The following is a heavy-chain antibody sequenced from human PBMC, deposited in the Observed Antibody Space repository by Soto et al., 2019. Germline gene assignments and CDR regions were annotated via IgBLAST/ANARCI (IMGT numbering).Heavy chain of an antibody. CDR3: ASPREGQWLVFDH. CDR2: ISKDGLDR. D-gene: IGHD6-19*01. Sequence: PGGSLRLSCVVSGFTFSDFGMHWVRQSPGEGLAWVASISKDGLDRYYSESVKGRFTISRDDSKNTVFLQVNSLKVEDTAAYFCASPREGQWLVFDHWGQRTLVTVSS. CDR1: GFTFSDFG. V-gene: IGHV3-30*19. J-gene: IGHJ4*02.